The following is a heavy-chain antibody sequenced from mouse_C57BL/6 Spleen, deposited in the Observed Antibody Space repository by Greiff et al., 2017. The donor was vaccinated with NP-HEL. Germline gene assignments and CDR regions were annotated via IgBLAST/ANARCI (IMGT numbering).Heavy chain of an antibody. CDR2: ISDGGSYT. Sequence: VQLKESGGGLVKPGGSLKLSCAASGFTFSSYAMSWVRQTPEKRLEWVATISDGGSYTYYPDNVKGRFTISRDNAKNNLYLQMSHLKSEDTAMYYCARDNPYYYGSSYRYFDVWGTGTTVTVSS. J-gene: IGHJ1*03. CDR1: GFTFSSYA. CDR3: ARDNPYYYGSSYRYFDV. D-gene: IGHD1-1*01. V-gene: IGHV5-4*01.